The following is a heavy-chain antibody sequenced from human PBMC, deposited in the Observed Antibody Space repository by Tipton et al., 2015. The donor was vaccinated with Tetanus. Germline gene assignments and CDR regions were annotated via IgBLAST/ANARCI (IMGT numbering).Heavy chain of an antibody. V-gene: IGHV3-9*01. CDR2: IFWTGGGT. CDR3: VKDTAPGGADY. D-gene: IGHD1-1*01. Sequence: SLRLSCEGSELAFNDYDINWVRQAPGKGLEWVSGIFWTGGGTGYADSVKGRFTTSRDTAKNALYWQMNRLRPEDTAFYYCVKDTAPGGADYWGQGILVTVSS. J-gene: IGHJ4*02. CDR1: ELAFNDYD.